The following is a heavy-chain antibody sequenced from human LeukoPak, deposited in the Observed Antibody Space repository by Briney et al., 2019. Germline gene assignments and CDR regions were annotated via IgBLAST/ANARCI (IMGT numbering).Heavy chain of an antibody. D-gene: IGHD6-19*01. J-gene: IGHJ4*02. CDR1: GITFSSHT. CDR3: ARVWYSSGSYYDY. CDR2: ISSSGSYI. Sequence: GGSLRLSCAASGITFSSHTMNWVRQAPGKGLEWVSSISSSGSYIHYADSVKGRFAISRDNAKNSLYLQMNSLRAEDTAVYYFARVWYSSGSYYDYWGQGTLVTVSS. V-gene: IGHV3-21*01.